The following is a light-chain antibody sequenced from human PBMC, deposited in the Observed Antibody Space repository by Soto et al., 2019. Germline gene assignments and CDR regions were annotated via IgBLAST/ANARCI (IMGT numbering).Light chain of an antibody. Sequence: QPVLTQPASVSGSPGQSITISCTGTSSDVGSYNLVSWYQQHPGKAPKLMIYEVSKRPSGVSNRFSGSKSGNTASLTISGLQAEDEADYHCCSYAGSSTFSYVFGTGTQLTVL. CDR1: SSDVGSYNL. CDR3: CSYAGSSTFSYV. V-gene: IGLV2-23*02. CDR2: EVS. J-gene: IGLJ1*01.